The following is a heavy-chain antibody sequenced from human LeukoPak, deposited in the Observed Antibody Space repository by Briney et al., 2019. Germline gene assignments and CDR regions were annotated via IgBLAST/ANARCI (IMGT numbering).Heavy chain of an antibody. D-gene: IGHD4-17*01. CDR1: GGSISSYY. Sequence: SETLSLTCTVSGGSISSYYWSWIRQPPGKGLEWIGYIYYSGSTNYNPSLKSRVTISVDTSKNQFSLKLSSVTAADTAVYCCASFSTTVTTYYFDYWGQGTLVTVSS. V-gene: IGHV4-59*08. CDR3: ASFSTTVTTYYFDY. CDR2: IYYSGST. J-gene: IGHJ4*02.